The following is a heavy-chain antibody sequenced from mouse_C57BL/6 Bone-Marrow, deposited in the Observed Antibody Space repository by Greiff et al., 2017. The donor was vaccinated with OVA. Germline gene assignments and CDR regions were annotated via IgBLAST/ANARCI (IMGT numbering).Heavy chain of an antibody. CDR3: AIGGIYYGNLYAMDY. J-gene: IGHJ4*01. V-gene: IGHV1-18*01. CDR2: INPNNGGT. Sequence: EVQLQQSGPELVKPGASVKIPCKASGYTFTDYNMDWVKQSHGKSLEWIGDINPNNGGTIYNQKFKGKATLTVDKSSSTAYMELRSLTSEDTAVYYGAIGGIYYGNLYAMDYWGQGTSVTVSS. CDR1: GYTFTDYN. D-gene: IGHD2-1*01.